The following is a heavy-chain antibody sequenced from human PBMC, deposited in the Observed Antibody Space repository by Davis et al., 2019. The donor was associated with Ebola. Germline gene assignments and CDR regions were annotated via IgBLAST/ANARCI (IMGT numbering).Heavy chain of an antibody. Sequence: PSETLSPTCTVPDGPISSHYWNGFRQPPGKGREGRGFIYDSGRTNYNPSLKGRVTISVDTSKNQFSLNLSSVTAADTAVYYCARAPIAGAGTRWGTRWFDPWGQGTLVSVSS. D-gene: IGHD6-13*01. CDR2: IYDSGRT. J-gene: IGHJ5*02. CDR3: ARAPIAGAGTRWGTRWFDP. V-gene: IGHV4-59*11. CDR1: DGPISSHY.